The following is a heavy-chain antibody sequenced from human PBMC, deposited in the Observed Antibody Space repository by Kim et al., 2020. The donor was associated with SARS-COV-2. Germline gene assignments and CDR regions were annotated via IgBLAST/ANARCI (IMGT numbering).Heavy chain of an antibody. J-gene: IGHJ6*02. V-gene: IGHV1-2*06. Sequence: ASVKVSCKASGYTFTGYYMHWVRQAPGQGLEWMGRINPNSGGTNYAQKFQGRVTMTRDTSISTAYMELSRLRSDDTAVYYCARWIHLYSSSPPTFSYGMDVWGQGTTVTVSS. CDR1: GYTFTGYY. CDR2: INPNSGGT. CDR3: ARWIHLYSSSPPTFSYGMDV. D-gene: IGHD6-6*01.